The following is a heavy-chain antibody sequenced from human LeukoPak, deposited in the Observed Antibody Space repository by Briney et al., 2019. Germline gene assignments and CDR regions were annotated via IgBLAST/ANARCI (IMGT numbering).Heavy chain of an antibody. V-gene: IGHV4-34*01. D-gene: IGHD3-10*01. CDR1: GGSFSGSY. CDR2: SNDSGST. J-gene: IGHJ5*02. CDR3: ARVRVWFGHNWIDP. Sequence: SETLSLTCVVNGGSFSGSYWSWIRQPPGKGLEWIGESNDSGSTKYNSSLNSRVTISVDTSKKQFSLTLSSVTAADTAVYYCARVRVWFGHNWIDPWGRGTLVTVSS.